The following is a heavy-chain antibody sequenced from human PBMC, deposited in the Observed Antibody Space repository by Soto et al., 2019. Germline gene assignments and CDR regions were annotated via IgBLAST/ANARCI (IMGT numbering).Heavy chain of an antibody. J-gene: IGHJ6*02. V-gene: IGHV4-31*03. CDR2: IYYSGST. CDR1: GGSISSGGYY. Sequence: SETLSLTCTVSGGSISSGGYYWSWIRQHPGKGLEWIGYIYYSGSTYYNPSLKSRVTISVDTSKNQFSLKLSSVTAADTAVYYCARSVNSSGYFYYYYYYGMDVWGQGPTVTVSS. D-gene: IGHD3-22*01. CDR3: ARSVNSSGYFYYYYYYGMDV.